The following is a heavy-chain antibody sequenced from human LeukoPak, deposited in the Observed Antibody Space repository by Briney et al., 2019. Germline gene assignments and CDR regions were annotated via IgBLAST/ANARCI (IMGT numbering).Heavy chain of an antibody. D-gene: IGHD1-26*01. CDR3: ARGDSGSYLGAFDI. Sequence: SQTLSLTCTVSGGSISSYYWSWIRQPAGKGLEWIGRIYTSGSTNYNPSLKSRVTMSVDTSKNQFSLKLSSVTAADTAVYYCARGDSGSYLGAFDIWGQGTMVTVSS. CDR2: IYTSGST. J-gene: IGHJ3*02. V-gene: IGHV4-4*07. CDR1: GGSISSYY.